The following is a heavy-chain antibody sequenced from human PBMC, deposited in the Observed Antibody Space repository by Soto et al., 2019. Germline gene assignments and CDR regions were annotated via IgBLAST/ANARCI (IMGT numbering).Heavy chain of an antibody. V-gene: IGHV3-23*01. Sequence: PGGSLRLSCAASGFTFSSYAMSWVRQAPGKGLEWVSAISGSGGSTYYADSVKGRFTISRDNSKNTLYLQMNSLRAEDTAVYYCAKDPYSSGWYGQAYFDYWGQGTLVTVSS. J-gene: IGHJ4*02. CDR3: AKDPYSSGWYGQAYFDY. CDR1: GFTFSSYA. D-gene: IGHD6-19*01. CDR2: ISGSGGST.